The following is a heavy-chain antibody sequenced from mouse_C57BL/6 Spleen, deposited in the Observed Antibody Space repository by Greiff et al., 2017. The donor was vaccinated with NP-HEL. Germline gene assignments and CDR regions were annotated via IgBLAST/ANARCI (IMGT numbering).Heavy chain of an antibody. V-gene: IGHV1-59*01. CDR1: GYTFTSYW. Sequence: QVQLQQPGAELVRPGTSVKLSCKASGYTFTSYWMHWVKQRPGQGLEWIGVIDPSDSYTNYNQKFKGKATLTVDTSSSTAYMQLSSLTSEDSAVYYCARRRSPYGYFDVWGTGTTVTVSS. CDR2: IDPSDSYT. J-gene: IGHJ1*03. CDR3: ARRRSPYGYFDV.